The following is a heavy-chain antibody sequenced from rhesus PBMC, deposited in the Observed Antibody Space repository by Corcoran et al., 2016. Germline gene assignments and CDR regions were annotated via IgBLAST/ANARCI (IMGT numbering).Heavy chain of an antibody. V-gene: IGHV2-1*01. D-gene: IGHD6-13*01. J-gene: IGHJ4*01. CDR1: GVSLSTSGMR. CDR2: INWNDDK. Sequence: QVTLKESGPALVKPTQTLTLTCTSSGVSLSTSGMRVGWIRQPSRKTLEWLAHINWNDDKYYSTSLKSRLTISKDTSKNQVVLTMTNVDPVDTATYCCARRGIEYYFDYWGQGVLVTVSS. CDR3: ARRGIEYYFDY.